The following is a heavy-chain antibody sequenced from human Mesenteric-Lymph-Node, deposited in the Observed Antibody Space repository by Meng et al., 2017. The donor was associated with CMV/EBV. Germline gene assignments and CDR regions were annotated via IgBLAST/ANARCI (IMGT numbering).Heavy chain of an antibody. CDR3: ARVRGLRVYKGLDV. V-gene: IGHV3-21*01. CDR1: GFTFSNYI. CDR2: INVNNTYI. Sequence: GESLKISCTASGFTFSNYIMNWVRQAPGKGLEWVSSINVNNTYIYHVDSMRGRFTISRDDARSTLYLQMNSLRAEDTAVYYCARVRGLRVYKGLDVWGPGTTVIVSS. D-gene: IGHD3-16*01. J-gene: IGHJ6*02.